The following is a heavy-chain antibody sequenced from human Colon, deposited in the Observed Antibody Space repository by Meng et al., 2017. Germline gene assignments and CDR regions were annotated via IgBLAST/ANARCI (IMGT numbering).Heavy chain of an antibody. V-gene: IGHV3-11*01. CDR2: MSSRGRTI. D-gene: IGHD3-16*01. CDR3: AINLFGDY. Sequence: VGAGGGVVNSVASRIRTCAATECIFSDSYISWFRHAPGKGRWWVSYMSSRGRTIHYADSVRGQFTISRDNANNAGFILMNSLRAEDMAVYYCAINLFGDYWGQGILVTVSS. J-gene: IGHJ4*02. CDR1: ECIFSDSY.